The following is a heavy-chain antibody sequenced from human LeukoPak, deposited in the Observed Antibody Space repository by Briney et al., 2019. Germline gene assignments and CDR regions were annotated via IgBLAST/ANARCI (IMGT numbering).Heavy chain of an antibody. CDR3: ARGGDGDILTGLVVDY. V-gene: IGHV1-18*01. CDR1: GYRFTSYG. J-gene: IGHJ4*02. Sequence: ASVKVSCKASGYRFTSYGISWVRQAPGQGLEWMGWISAYNGNTNYAQKLQGRVTMTTDTSTSTAYMELRSLRSDDTAVYYCARGGDGDILTGLVVDYWGQGTLVTVSS. CDR2: ISAYNGNT. D-gene: IGHD3-9*01.